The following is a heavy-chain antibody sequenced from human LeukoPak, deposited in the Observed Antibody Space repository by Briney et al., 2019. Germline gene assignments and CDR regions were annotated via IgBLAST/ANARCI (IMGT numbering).Heavy chain of an antibody. CDR1: GFTFSSYG. J-gene: IGHJ5*02. CDR2: ISYDGSNK. CDR3: ARDQPGTYTLSGA. V-gene: IGHV3-30*03. D-gene: IGHD1-14*01. Sequence: PGGSLRLSCAASGFTFSSYGMHWVRQAPGKGLEWVAVISYDGSNKYYADSVKGRFTISRDNSKNTLYLQMNSLRVEDTAVYFCARDQPGTYTLSGAWGQGTLVTVSS.